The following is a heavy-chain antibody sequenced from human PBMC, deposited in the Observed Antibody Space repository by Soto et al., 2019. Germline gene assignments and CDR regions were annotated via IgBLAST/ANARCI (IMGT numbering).Heavy chain of an antibody. Sequence: PSETLSLTCAVYGGSFGGYYGSWIRQPPGKGLEWIGEINHSGSTNYNPSLKSRVTISVDTSKNQFSLKLSSVTAADTAVYYCARRKQTYSSSTHIDYWGQGTLVTVSS. CDR3: ARRKQTYSSSTHIDY. CDR1: GGSFGGYY. J-gene: IGHJ4*02. D-gene: IGHD6-6*01. CDR2: INHSGST. V-gene: IGHV4-34*01.